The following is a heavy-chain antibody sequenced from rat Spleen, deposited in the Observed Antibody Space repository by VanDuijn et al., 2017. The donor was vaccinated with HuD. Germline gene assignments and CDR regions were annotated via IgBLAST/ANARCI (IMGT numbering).Heavy chain of an antibody. D-gene: IGHD4-3*01. CDR2: ISYEGGST. CDR1: GFTFSDFY. CDR3: ARHGYNSWYGDGGYY. V-gene: IGHV5-22*01. Sequence: EVQLVESGGGLVQPGRSLKLSCAASGFTFSDFYMAWVRQAPKKGLEWVASISYEGGSTYYGDSVRGRFTISRDNAKSTLYLQMNSLRSEDTATYYCARHGYNSWYGDGGYYWGQGVMVTVSS. J-gene: IGHJ2*01.